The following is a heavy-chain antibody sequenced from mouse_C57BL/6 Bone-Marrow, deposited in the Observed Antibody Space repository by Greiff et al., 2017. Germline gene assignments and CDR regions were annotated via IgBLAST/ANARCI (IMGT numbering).Heavy chain of an antibody. CDR1: GYTFTSYW. D-gene: IGHD1-3*01. J-gene: IGHJ1*03. V-gene: IGHV1-69*01. CDR2: LDPSDSYT. Sequence: QVQLQQPGAELVMPGASVKLSCKASGYTFTSYWMHWVKQRPGQGLEWTGELDPSDSYTNYNQKFKGKSTLTVDKASSTAYMQLSSLTSEDSAVYYCAREKSSPLEWYFDVWGTGTTVTVSS. CDR3: AREKSSPLEWYFDV.